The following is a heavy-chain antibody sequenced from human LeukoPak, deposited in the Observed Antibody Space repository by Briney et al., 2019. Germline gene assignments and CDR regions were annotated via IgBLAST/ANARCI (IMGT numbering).Heavy chain of an antibody. CDR1: GGSISSSSYY. V-gene: IGHV4-39*01. J-gene: IGHJ5*02. CDR3: ARLPGGFREFKIPNWFDP. CDR2: IYYSGST. D-gene: IGHD3-10*01. Sequence: SETLSLTCTVSGGSISSSSYYWGWIRQPPGKGLEWIGGIYYSGSTYYNPSLKSRVTISVDTSKNQFSLKLSSVTAADTAVYYCARLPGGFREFKIPNWFDPWGQGTLVTVSS.